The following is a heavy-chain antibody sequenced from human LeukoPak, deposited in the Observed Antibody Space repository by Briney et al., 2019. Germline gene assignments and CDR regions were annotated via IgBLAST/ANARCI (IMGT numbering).Heavy chain of an antibody. CDR3: ARDKDGYDFDY. J-gene: IGHJ4*02. CDR2: LWYDSNNK. D-gene: IGHD5-24*01. CDR1: GFTFSSYV. V-gene: IGHV3-33*01. Sequence: GGSLRLSCEASGFTFSSYVMHWVRQAPGKGLEWVAVLWYDSNNKNYADSVKGRFTISRDNSKNTLYLEMNSLSAEDTAVYYCARDKDGYDFDYWGQGTLVTVSS.